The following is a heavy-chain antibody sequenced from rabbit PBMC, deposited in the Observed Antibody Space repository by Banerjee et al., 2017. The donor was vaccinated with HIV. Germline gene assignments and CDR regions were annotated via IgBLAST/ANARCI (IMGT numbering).Heavy chain of an antibody. CDR1: GFTLSSYD. CDR3: ARDYNL. J-gene: IGHJ4*01. V-gene: IGHV1S40*01. Sequence: QQLEESGGDLVKPGASLTLTCTASGFTLSSYDMCWVRQAPGKGLEWIGCIDTGNGVTYYASWVYGRFTISKTSSTTVTLQMTSLTAADTATYFCARDYNLWGPGTLVTVS. CDR2: IDTGNGVT.